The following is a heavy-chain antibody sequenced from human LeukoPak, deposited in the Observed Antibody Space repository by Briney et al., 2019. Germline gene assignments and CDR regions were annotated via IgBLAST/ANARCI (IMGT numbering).Heavy chain of an antibody. V-gene: IGHV4-59*08. J-gene: IGHJ4*02. Sequence: SETLSLTCTVSGGSILNYYWSWIRQPPGKGLEWIGYVYSSGSINYNPSLESRVTISVDRAKNYFSLILISVTAADTAMYYCARHSSGWFGELDFWGRGTQVTVSS. CDR2: VYSSGSI. D-gene: IGHD3-10*01. CDR3: ARHSSGWFGELDF. CDR1: GGSILNYY.